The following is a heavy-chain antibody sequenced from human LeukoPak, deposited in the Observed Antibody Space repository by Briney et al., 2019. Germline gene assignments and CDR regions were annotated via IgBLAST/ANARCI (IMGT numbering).Heavy chain of an antibody. CDR2: IYTSGNT. D-gene: IGHD4-17*01. Sequence: SETLSLTCTVSGGSISSYYWSWIRQPAGKGLEWIGRIYTSGNTNYNPSLKSRVTMSVDTSKNQFSLKLSSVTAADTAVYYCARGGQEIYGDYVHDYWGQGTLVTVSS. V-gene: IGHV4-4*07. J-gene: IGHJ4*02. CDR3: ARGGQEIYGDYVHDY. CDR1: GGSISSYY.